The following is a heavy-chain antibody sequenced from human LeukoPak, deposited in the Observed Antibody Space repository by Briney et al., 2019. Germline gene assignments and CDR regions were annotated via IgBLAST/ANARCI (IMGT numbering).Heavy chain of an antibody. J-gene: IGHJ6*02. Sequence: GGSLRLSCAASGFTFSDYYMSWIRQAPGKGLEWVSYISSSGSTIYYADSVKGRFTISRDNAKNSLYLQMNSQRAEDTAVYYCARSSSSHYYYYGMDVWGQGTTVTVSS. D-gene: IGHD6-13*01. CDR2: ISSSGSTI. V-gene: IGHV3-11*01. CDR1: GFTFSDYY. CDR3: ARSSSSHYYYYGMDV.